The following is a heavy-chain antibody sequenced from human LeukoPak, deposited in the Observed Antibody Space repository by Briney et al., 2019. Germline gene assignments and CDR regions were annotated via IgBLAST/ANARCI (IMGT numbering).Heavy chain of an antibody. D-gene: IGHD3-3*01. J-gene: IGHJ6*02. CDR2: IKQDGSEK. CDR1: GFTFSSYA. V-gene: IGHV3-7*05. CDR3: ARENIFGVVIIAGDYGMDV. Sequence: GGSLRLSCAASGFTFSSYAMSWVRQAPGKGLEWVANIKQDGSEKYYVDSVKGRFTISRDNAKNSLYLQMNSLRAEDTAVYYCARENIFGVVIIAGDYGMDVWGQGTTVTVSS.